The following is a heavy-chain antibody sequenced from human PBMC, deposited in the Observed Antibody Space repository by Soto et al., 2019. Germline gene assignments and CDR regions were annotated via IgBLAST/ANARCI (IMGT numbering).Heavy chain of an antibody. V-gene: IGHV1-8*01. Sequence: QVQLVQSGAEVKRPGASVKVSCKASGVTFSNFDFNWLRQATGQEPEWMGWMSPNNGQTAYARTFQGRVTMTWNCSTSPAYMELRSLTSEDTAVYYCATMIRGLIHWLDPWGQGTLVTVSS. D-gene: IGHD3-16*01. CDR1: GVTFSNFD. CDR3: ATMIRGLIHWLDP. J-gene: IGHJ5*02. CDR2: MSPNNGQT.